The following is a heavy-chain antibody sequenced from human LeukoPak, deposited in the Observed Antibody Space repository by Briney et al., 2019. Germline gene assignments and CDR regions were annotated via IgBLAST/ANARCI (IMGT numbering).Heavy chain of an antibody. Sequence: LETLSLTCTVSGGSISSYYWSWIRQPPGKGLEWIGYIYTSGSTNYNPSLKSRVTISVDTSKNQFSLKLSSVTAADTAVYYCARGYCSSTSCYNWFDPWGQGTLVTVSS. D-gene: IGHD2-2*01. J-gene: IGHJ5*02. CDR3: ARGYCSSTSCYNWFDP. CDR1: GGSISSYY. V-gene: IGHV4-4*09. CDR2: IYTSGST.